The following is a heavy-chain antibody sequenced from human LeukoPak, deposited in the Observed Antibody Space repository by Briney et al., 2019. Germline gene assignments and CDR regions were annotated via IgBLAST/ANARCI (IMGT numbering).Heavy chain of an antibody. J-gene: IGHJ4*02. CDR1: GGSINNGGYY. D-gene: IGHD5-24*01. Sequence: PSETLSLTCTVSGGSINNGGYYWSWIRQHPGKGLEWIGYIYYSGSSYYNPSLRSRVTISVDTSKNHFSLKLSSVTAADAAVYYCARNRDGYNSFDYWGQGTLVAVSS. V-gene: IGHV4-31*03. CDR2: IYYSGSS. CDR3: ARNRDGYNSFDY.